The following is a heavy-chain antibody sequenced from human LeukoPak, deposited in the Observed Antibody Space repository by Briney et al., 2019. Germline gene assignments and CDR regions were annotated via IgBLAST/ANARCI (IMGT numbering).Heavy chain of an antibody. CDR2: VYYSGNT. CDR1: GGSISTYY. Sequence: PSETLSLTCTVSGGSISTYYWSWIRQPPGKGLEWIGYVYYSGNTNYNSSLKSRVTISVDTSKSQFSLKLSSVTAADTAVYYCVRHSGTSRIFGFDCWGQGTLVTVSS. D-gene: IGHD1-26*01. J-gene: IGHJ4*02. V-gene: IGHV4-59*01. CDR3: VRHSGTSRIFGFDC.